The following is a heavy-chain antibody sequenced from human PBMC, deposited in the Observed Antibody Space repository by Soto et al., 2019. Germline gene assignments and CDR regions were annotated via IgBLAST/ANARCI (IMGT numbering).Heavy chain of an antibody. CDR3: AADRGNTSTWQLDY. V-gene: IGHV4-4*09. CDR2: IYSSGST. J-gene: IGHJ4*02. Sequence: SETLSLTCAAYGGSLSGYYWSWIRQPPGKGLEWIGYIYSSGSTFYSPSLKSRVTISVDTSKNQFSLRLNSVTAADTAVYYCAADRGNTSTWQLDYWGQGSLVTVSS. CDR1: GGSLSGYY. D-gene: IGHD1-26*01.